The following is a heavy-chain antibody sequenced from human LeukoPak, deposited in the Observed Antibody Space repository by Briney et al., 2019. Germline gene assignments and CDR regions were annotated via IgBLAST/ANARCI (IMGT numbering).Heavy chain of an antibody. CDR3: ATPSSWLPYYYYMDV. J-gene: IGHJ6*03. Sequence: PSETLSLTCAVYGGSFGGYYWSWIRQPPGKGLEWIGEINHSGSTNYNPSLKSRVTISVDTSKNQFSLKLSSVTAADTAVYYCATPSSWLPYYYYMDVWGKGTTVTVSS. CDR1: GGSFGGYY. CDR2: INHSGST. V-gene: IGHV4-34*01. D-gene: IGHD6-13*01.